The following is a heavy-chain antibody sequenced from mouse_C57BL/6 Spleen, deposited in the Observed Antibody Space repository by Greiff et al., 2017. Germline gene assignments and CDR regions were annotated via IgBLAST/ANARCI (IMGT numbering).Heavy chain of an antibody. CDR3: ARHDYDGGFAMDY. Sequence: EVNVVESGGGLVKPGGSLKLSCAASGFTFSDYGMHWVRQAPEKGLEWVAYISSGSSTIYYADTVKGRFTISRDNAKNTLFLQMTSLRSEDTAMYYYARHDYDGGFAMDYWGQGTSVTVSS. J-gene: IGHJ4*01. CDR2: ISSGSSTI. D-gene: IGHD2-4*01. V-gene: IGHV5-17*01. CDR1: GFTFSDYG.